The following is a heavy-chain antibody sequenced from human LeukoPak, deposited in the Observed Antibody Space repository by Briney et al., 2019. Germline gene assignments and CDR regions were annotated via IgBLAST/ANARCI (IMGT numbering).Heavy chain of an antibody. D-gene: IGHD2/OR15-2a*01. J-gene: IGHJ4*02. CDR2: ITDSGGRT. CDR1: GFTFSSYW. Sequence: GGSLRLSCAASGFTFSSYWMSWVRQAPGKGLEWVSAITDSGGRTYYADSVKGRFTFSRDNSKNTLYLQMNGLRAEDTAVYYCAKDVRVGASHFDYWGQGTLVTVSS. V-gene: IGHV3-23*01. CDR3: AKDVRVGASHFDY.